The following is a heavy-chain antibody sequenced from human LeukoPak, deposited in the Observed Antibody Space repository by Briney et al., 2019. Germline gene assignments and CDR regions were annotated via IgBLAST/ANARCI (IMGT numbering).Heavy chain of an antibody. CDR3: AAWRGSSWFDY. D-gene: IGHD6-13*01. J-gene: IGHJ4*02. V-gene: IGHV3-53*01. CDR2: ILCGGKP. Sequence: PGGSLRLFSAVSGVPASSNHMGCVRQAPGKGLEWVSVILCGGKPSYAGSVQGRVTLSRDNSKNTLYLQMTRLRVEDTAVYYCAAWRGSSWFDYWGQGTLVTVSS. CDR1: GVPASSNH.